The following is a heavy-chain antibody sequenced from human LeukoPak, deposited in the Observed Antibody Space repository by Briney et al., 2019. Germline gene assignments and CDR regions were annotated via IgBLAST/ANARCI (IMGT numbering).Heavy chain of an antibody. Sequence: SETLSLTCAVYGGSFSGYYWSWIRQPPGKGLEWIGEINHSGSTNYNPSLKSRVTISVDKSKNQFSLKLSSVTAADTAVYYCARDLGPAAIRGFDYWGQGTLVTVSS. CDR3: ARDLGPAAIRGFDY. CDR2: INHSGST. CDR1: GGSFSGYY. J-gene: IGHJ4*02. V-gene: IGHV4-34*01. D-gene: IGHD2-2*01.